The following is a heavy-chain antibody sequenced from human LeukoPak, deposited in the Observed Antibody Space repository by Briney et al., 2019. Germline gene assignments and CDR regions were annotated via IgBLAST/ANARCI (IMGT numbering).Heavy chain of an antibody. V-gene: IGHV3-74*01. D-gene: IGHD2-21*02. Sequence: GGSLRLSCAASGFTFSTYWMHWVRQAPGKGLVWVSRISTDGSSTSYADSVTGRFTISRDNAKNTLYLQMNSLRAEDTAVYYCAKDLAYCGGDCRLFESPCFDYWGQGTLVTVSS. CDR1: GFTFSTYW. CDR2: ISTDGSST. CDR3: AKDLAYCGGDCRLFESPCFDY. J-gene: IGHJ4*02.